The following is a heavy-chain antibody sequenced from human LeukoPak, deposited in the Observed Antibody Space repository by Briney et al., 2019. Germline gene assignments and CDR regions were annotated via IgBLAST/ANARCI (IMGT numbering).Heavy chain of an antibody. Sequence: PGGSLRLSCAASGFIFDDYAMHWVRQAPGKGLEWVSAISGSGGSTYYADSVKGRFTISRDNSKNTLYLQMNSLRAEDTAVYYCAKDLSAAVAGTGDYWGQGTLVTVSS. CDR1: GFIFDDYA. D-gene: IGHD6-19*01. CDR2: ISGSGGST. V-gene: IGHV3-23*01. CDR3: AKDLSAAVAGTGDY. J-gene: IGHJ4*02.